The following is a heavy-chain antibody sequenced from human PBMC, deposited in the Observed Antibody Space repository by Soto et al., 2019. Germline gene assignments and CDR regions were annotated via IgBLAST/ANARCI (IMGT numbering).Heavy chain of an antibody. CDR3: ATLTPPFDY. Sequence: SETLSLTCTVSGYSINSGYYWGWVRQSPGKGLEWIGTIYHSGTTFYNPSLKSRVTVSVDTSKNQFSLKLNSVTAADTAVYYCATLTPPFDYWGQGTLVTVSS. CDR1: GYSINSGYY. J-gene: IGHJ4*02. V-gene: IGHV4-38-2*02. CDR2: IYHSGTT. D-gene: IGHD3-9*01.